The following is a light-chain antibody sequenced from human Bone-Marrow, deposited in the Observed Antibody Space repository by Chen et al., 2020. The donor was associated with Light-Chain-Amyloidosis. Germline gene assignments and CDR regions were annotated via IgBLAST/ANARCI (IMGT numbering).Light chain of an antibody. J-gene: IGLJ2*01. CDR1: DLPTKY. Sequence: SYELTQPPSVSVSPGQTARITCSGDDLPTKYAYWYQQKPGQAPVLVIHRETERPPGISERFSGTSSGTTAKLTISGVQAEDEADYHCQSADSSGTYEVIFGGGTKLTVL. V-gene: IGLV3-25*03. CDR3: QSADSSGTYEVI. CDR2: RET.